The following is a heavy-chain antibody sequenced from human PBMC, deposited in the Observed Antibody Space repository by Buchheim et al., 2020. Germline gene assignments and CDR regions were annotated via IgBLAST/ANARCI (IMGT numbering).Heavy chain of an antibody. D-gene: IGHD1-14*01. Sequence: VQLVESGGGLVQPGGSLRLSCAASGFTFSDYYMSWIRQAPGKGLEWISYISPRNYTNTADSVKGQFTISRDNAKNSLYLQMNSLRAEDTAVYYCARGYSLPVALSRRYYYYYMDVWGKGTT. J-gene: IGHJ6*03. V-gene: IGHV3-11*05. CDR2: ISPRNYT. CDR3: ARGYSLPVALSRRYYYYYMDV. CDR1: GFTFSDYY.